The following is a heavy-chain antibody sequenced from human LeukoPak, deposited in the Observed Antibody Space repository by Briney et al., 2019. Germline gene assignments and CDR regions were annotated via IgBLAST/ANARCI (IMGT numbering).Heavy chain of an antibody. CDR1: GFTFSSYS. Sequence: GGSLRLSCVASGFTFSSYSMNWVRQAPGKGLEWVSSISSSSSYIYYADSVKGRFTISRDNAKNSLYLQMNSLRAEDTAVYYCASTVTTMFIWFDPWGQGTLVTVSS. D-gene: IGHD4-11*01. J-gene: IGHJ5*02. CDR3: ASTVTTMFIWFDP. CDR2: ISSSSSYI. V-gene: IGHV3-21*01.